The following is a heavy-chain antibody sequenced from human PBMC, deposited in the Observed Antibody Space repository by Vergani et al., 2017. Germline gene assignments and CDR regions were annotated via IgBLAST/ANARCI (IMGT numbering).Heavy chain of an antibody. V-gene: IGHV4-61*02. D-gene: IGHD6-13*01. CDR2: FYTGGGT. CDR3: ERDPLYSTTWPFLLLDMDV. J-gene: IGHJ6*02. Sequence: QVQLQESGPGLVRPSQTLSLTCTVSGDSISSGSYYWSWFRQPAGKGLEWIGRFYTGGGTSYNPSLKSRVTISVDTSKNQFSLQLSSVTAADTAVYYCERDPLYSTTWPFLLLDMDVWGQGTTVTVSS. CDR1: GDSISSGSYY.